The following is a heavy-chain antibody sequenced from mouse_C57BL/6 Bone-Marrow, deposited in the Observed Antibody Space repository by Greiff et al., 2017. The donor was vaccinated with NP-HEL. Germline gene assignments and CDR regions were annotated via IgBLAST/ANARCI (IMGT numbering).Heavy chain of an antibody. CDR2: FYPGSGSI. V-gene: IGHV1-62-2*01. CDR1: GYTFTEYT. D-gene: IGHD2-1*01. CDR3: ARHEEGVKWEGPRFAY. Sequence: VQLQQSGAELVKPGASVKLSCKASGYTFTEYTIHWVKQRSGQGLEWIGWFYPGSGSIKYNEKFKDKATLTADKSSSTVYMELSRLTSEDSAVYFLARHEEGVKWEGPRFAYWGQGTLVTVSA. J-gene: IGHJ3*01.